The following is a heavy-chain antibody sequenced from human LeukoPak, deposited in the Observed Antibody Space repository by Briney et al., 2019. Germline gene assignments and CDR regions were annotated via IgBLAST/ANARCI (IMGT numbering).Heavy chain of an antibody. Sequence: GGSLRLSCAASGFTVSSNYMSWVRQAPGKGLEWVSVIYSGGSTYYADSVKGRFTISRDNSKNTLYLQMNSLRAEDTAVYYCARGRGYDYGDYDAFDYWGQATVVCVSS. J-gene: IGHJ4*02. CDR2: IYSGGST. D-gene: IGHD4-17*01. V-gene: IGHV3-53*01. CDR3: ARGRGYDYGDYDAFDY. CDR1: GFTVSSNY.